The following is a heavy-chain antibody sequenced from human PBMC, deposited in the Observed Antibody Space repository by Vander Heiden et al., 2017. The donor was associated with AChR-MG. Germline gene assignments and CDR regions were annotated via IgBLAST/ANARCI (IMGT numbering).Heavy chain of an antibody. D-gene: IGHD3-10*01. J-gene: IGHJ3*01. CDR2: IIPRFDTP. CDR3: ARDRRGVLVTVDGFDV. CDR1: GPAFNHSA. Sequence: QVRLVQSGAALQKPGSSVKVSCKTSGPAFNHSAFTWVRQAPGQGLEWLGAIIPRFDTPDYAQKFKGRVTITADKITSTVYLEVNSLRSEDTAVYYCARDRRGVLVTVDGFDVWGPGTNVTVS. V-gene: IGHV1-69*06.